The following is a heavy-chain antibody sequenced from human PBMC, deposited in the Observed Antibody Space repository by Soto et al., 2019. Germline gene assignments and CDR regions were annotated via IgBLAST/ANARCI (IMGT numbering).Heavy chain of an antibody. CDR3: TRDSSYYGAGRGVLDY. Sequence: EVQLVESGGGLVQPGGSLRLSCAVSGFTVNNNYMSWVRQAPGKGLEWVSVIYSDGKTYYAESVRGRFTVSRDTFKNKLYLQMNSLRAEDTARYYCTRDSSYYGAGRGVLDYWGQGTLVTVSS. D-gene: IGHD3-10*01. CDR1: GFTVNNNY. CDR2: IYSDGKT. V-gene: IGHV3-66*01. J-gene: IGHJ4*02.